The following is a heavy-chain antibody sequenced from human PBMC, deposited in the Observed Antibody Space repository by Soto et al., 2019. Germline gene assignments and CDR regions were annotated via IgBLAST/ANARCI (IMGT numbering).Heavy chain of an antibody. CDR2: INHSGST. CDR3: ARGRYGDYSRRQIIFPPKRLYYFDY. J-gene: IGHJ4*02. V-gene: IGHV4-34*01. D-gene: IGHD4-17*01. CDR1: GGSFSGYY. Sequence: QVQLQQWGAGLLKPSETLSLTCAVYGGSFSGYYWSWIRQPPGKGLEWIGEINHSGSTNYNPSLKSRVTISVDTSKNQFSLKLSSVTAADTAVYYCARGRYGDYSRRQIIFPPKRLYYFDYWGQGTLVTVSS.